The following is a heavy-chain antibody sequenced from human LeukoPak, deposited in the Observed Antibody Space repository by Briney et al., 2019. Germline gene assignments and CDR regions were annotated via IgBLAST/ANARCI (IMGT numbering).Heavy chain of an antibody. V-gene: IGHV3-30*03. Sequence: GGSLRLSCAASGFTFRNYGMQWVRQAPGKGLEWVALVSYDGGNQYYADSVKGRFTISRDNSKNTLYLQLNSLGAEDTAIYHCARDGDRGWFGESIWGQGTLVTVSS. CDR2: VSYDGGNQ. D-gene: IGHD3-10*01. J-gene: IGHJ4*02. CDR3: ARDGDRGWFGESI. CDR1: GFTFRNYG.